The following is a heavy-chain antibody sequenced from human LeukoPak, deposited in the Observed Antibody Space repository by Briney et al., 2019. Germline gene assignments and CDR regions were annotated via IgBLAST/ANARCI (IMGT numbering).Heavy chain of an antibody. CDR1: GFTFSSYS. CDR2: ISSSSSYI. CDR3: ARDPQSGIAVAGTETY. V-gene: IGHV3-21*01. J-gene: IGHJ4*02. D-gene: IGHD6-19*01. Sequence: PGGSLRLSCAASGFTFSSYSMNWVRRAPGKGLEWVSSISSSSSYIYYADSVKGRFTISRDNAKNSLYLQMNSLRAEDTAVYYCARDPQSGIAVAGTETYWGQGTLVTVSS.